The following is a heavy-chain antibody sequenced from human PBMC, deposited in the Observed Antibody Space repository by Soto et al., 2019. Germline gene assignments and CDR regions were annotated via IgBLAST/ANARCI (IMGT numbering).Heavy chain of an antibody. V-gene: IGHV3-48*01. D-gene: IGHD2-21*02. CDR3: ARDLTVVTRYYFGY. Sequence: EVQLVESGGGLVQPGGSLRLSCAASGFTFSSYSMNWVRQAPGKGLEWVSYISSSSSTIYYADSVKGRFTISRDNAKNSLYLEMNSLRAEDAAVYYCARDLTVVTRYYFGYWGRGTLVTVSS. CDR1: GFTFSSYS. J-gene: IGHJ4*02. CDR2: ISSSSSTI.